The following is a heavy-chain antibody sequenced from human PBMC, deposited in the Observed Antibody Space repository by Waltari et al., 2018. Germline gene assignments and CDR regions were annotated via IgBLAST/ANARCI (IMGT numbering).Heavy chain of an antibody. V-gene: IGHV4-59*01. D-gene: IGHD4-17*01. J-gene: IGHJ4*02. CDR3: ARVGSDYGDPEGPDY. CDR1: GGSISSYY. CDR2: NYYSGRT. Sequence: QVQLQESGPGLVKPSETLSLTCTVSGGSISSYYWSWIRQPPGKGLEWIGYNYYSGRTNYTPSLMSRVTISVDTSKNQFSLKLSSVTAADTAVYYCARVGSDYGDPEGPDYWGQGTLVTVSS.